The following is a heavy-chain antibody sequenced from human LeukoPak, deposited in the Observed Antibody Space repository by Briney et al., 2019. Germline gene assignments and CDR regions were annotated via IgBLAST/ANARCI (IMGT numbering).Heavy chain of an antibody. J-gene: IGHJ4*02. D-gene: IGHD3-10*01. CDR3: AKEMRNELWFGEAGS. V-gene: IGHV3-53*01. Sequence: GGSLRLSCAASGFTVSSNYMSWVRQAPGKGLEWVSVIYSGGSTYYADSVKGRFTISRDNSKNTLYLQMNSLRAEDTAVYYCAKEMRNELWFGEAGSWGQGTLVTVSS. CDR2: IYSGGST. CDR1: GFTVSSNY.